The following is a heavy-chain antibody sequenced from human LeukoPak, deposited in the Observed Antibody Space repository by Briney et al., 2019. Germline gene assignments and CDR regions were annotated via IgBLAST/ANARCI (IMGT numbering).Heavy chain of an antibody. CDR1: GFTFDDYS. V-gene: IGHV3-9*01. Sequence: SGGSLRLSCAASGFTFDDYSMHWVRQAPGKGLEWVAGILRNSGTVGYADSVKGRFTISRDDDKNSLYLQLNSLRAEDTALYYCVKDGGRDPAAAYYWGQGTLVTVSS. CDR3: VKDGGRDPAAAYY. D-gene: IGHD6-13*01. CDR2: ILRNSGTV. J-gene: IGHJ4*02.